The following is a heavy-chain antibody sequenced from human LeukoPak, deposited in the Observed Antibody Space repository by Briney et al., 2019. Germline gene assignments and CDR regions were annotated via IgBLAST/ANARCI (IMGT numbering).Heavy chain of an antibody. Sequence: GGSLRLSCAASGFTFSSYEMNWVRQAPGKGLEWVSYISSSGSTIYYADSVKGRFTISRDNAKNSLYLQMNSLRAEDTAVYYCARDRVAVTDGGYYYYYMDVWGKGTTVTISS. V-gene: IGHV3-48*03. CDR1: GFTFSSYE. CDR3: ARDRVAVTDGGYYYYYMDV. CDR2: ISSSGSTI. J-gene: IGHJ6*03. D-gene: IGHD4-17*01.